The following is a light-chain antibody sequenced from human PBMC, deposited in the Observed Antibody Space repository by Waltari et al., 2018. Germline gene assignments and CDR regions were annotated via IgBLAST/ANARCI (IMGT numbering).Light chain of an antibody. CDR2: GAS. V-gene: IGKV3-15*01. Sequence: EIVLTQSPATLSLSPGERAGQSVSSSLAWYRQKPGQAPRLLIYGASSRASGIPDSFSGSGSGTDFTLTISSLDPEDFAVYYCQQYSNWPLTFGGGTKVEIK. J-gene: IGKJ4*01. CDR3: QQYSNWPLT. CDR1: QSVSSS.